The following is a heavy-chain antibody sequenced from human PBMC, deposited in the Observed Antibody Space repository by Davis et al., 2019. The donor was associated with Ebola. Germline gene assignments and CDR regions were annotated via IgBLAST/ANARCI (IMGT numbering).Heavy chain of an antibody. J-gene: IGHJ6*02. CDR1: GGSISSSSYY. CDR3: ARGRYSDGMDV. Sequence: LSLTCTVSGGSISSSSYYWGWIRQAPGKGLEWVSYISSSSSYTNYADSVKGRFTISRDNAKNSLYLQMNSLRAEDTAVYYCARGRYSDGMDVWGQGTTVTVSS. CDR2: ISSSSSYT. V-gene: IGHV3-11*06. D-gene: IGHD5-18*01.